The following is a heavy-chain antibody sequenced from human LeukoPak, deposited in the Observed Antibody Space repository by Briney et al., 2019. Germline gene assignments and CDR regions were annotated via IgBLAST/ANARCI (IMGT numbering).Heavy chain of an antibody. V-gene: IGHV3-53*04. CDR1: AFTVSSNY. Sequence: GGSLRLSCAPSAFTVSSNYMSWVRQAPGKGLEWVSVIYSGGSTYYADSVKGRFTISRHNSKNTLYLQMNSLRAEDTAVYYCAKYTYYYDSSGYSPEAFDIWGQGTMVTVSS. J-gene: IGHJ3*02. CDR3: AKYTYYYDSSGYSPEAFDI. D-gene: IGHD3-22*01. CDR2: IYSGGST.